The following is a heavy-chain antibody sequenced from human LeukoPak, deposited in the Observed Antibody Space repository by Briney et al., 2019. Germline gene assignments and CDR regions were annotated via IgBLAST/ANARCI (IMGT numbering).Heavy chain of an antibody. CDR2: IYYSGST. CDR1: GGSISGYY. Sequence: PSETLSLTCTVSGGSISGYYWSWIRQPPGRGLEWIGNIYYSGSTNYKPSLKSRVTISVDMSKNHFSLKLSSVTAADTAVYYCARQGNSYGTRGFDYWGQGTLVTVSS. V-gene: IGHV4-59*08. D-gene: IGHD5-18*01. J-gene: IGHJ4*02. CDR3: ARQGNSYGTRGFDY.